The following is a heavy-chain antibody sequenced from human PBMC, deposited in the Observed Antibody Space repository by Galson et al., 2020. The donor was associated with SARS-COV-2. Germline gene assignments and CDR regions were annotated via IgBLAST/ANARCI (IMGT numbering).Heavy chain of an antibody. Sequence: ASVKVSCKASGYTFSGNFIHWVRQAPGQGLEWMGYIDPKTGATTYAQKFQGSVTLTSDTSISTVYMELNRLTSGDTAVYFCARGKADDSGQYLIGHDYWGQGTLVTVSS. D-gene: IGHD3-16*01. J-gene: IGHJ4*02. V-gene: IGHV1-2*04. CDR2: IDPKTGAT. CDR3: ARGKADDSGQYLIGHDY. CDR1: GYTFSGNF.